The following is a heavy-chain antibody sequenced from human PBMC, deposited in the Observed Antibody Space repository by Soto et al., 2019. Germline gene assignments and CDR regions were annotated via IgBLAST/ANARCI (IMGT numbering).Heavy chain of an antibody. CDR3: ATDRAQLGSYYGVGFDY. CDR2: FDPEGGET. J-gene: IGHJ4*02. CDR1: GYTLTELS. D-gene: IGHD1-26*01. Sequence: ASVKVSCKVSGYTLTELSMHWVRQAPGKGLEWMGGFDPEGGETIYAQNFQGRVTMTEDTSTDTAYMELSSLRSEDTAVYYCATDRAQLGSYYGVGFDYWGQGTLVTVSS. V-gene: IGHV1-24*01.